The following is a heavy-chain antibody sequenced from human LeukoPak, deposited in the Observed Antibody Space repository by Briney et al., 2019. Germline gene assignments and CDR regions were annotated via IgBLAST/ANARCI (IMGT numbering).Heavy chain of an antibody. CDR1: GGSFSGYY. CDR3: ARGVVVAATRRAPFDI. J-gene: IGHJ3*02. Sequence: SETLSLTCAVYGGSFSGYYWSWIRQPPGKGLEWIGEINHSGSTNYNPPLKSRVTISVDTSKNQFSLKLSSVTAADTAVYYCARGVVVAATRRAPFDIWGQGAMVTVSS. D-gene: IGHD2-15*01. CDR2: INHSGST. V-gene: IGHV4-34*01.